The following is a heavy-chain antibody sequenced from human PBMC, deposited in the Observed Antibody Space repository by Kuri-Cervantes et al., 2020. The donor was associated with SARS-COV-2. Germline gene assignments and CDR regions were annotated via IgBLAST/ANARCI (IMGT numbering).Heavy chain of an antibody. CDR1: GFIFRSYE. CDR2: ISKSGDII. Sequence: GESLKISCTASGFIFRSYEMNWVRQTPEQGLEWLSYISKSGDIIEYSESMKGRFTISRDNAKKSLYLQMNSLRDEDTAVYYCARVTYSTSPTPFDFWGQGTLVTVSS. D-gene: IGHD6-13*01. J-gene: IGHJ4*02. CDR3: ARVTYSTSPTPFDF. V-gene: IGHV3-48*03.